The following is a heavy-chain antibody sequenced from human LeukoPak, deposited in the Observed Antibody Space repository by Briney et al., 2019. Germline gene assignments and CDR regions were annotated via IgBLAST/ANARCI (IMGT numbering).Heavy chain of an antibody. CDR1: GFTFSSYA. D-gene: IGHD5-18*01. V-gene: IGHV3-64*01. CDR2: ISSNGGST. J-gene: IGHJ4*02. CDR3: ARGGYSYGSTFDY. Sequence: PGGSRRLSCAASGFTFSSYAMHWVRQAPGKGLEYVSAISSNGGSTYYANSVKGRFTISRDNSKNTLYLQMGSLRAEDMAVYYCARGGYSYGSTFDYWGQGTLVTVSS.